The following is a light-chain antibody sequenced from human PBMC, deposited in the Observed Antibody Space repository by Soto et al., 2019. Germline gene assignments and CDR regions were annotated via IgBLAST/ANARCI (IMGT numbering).Light chain of an antibody. Sequence: EVVLTQSPGTLSLSPGERATLSCRASENVSNNYLAWYQQKPGQSPRLLIFGSSDRAAGIPDRFSVSVSGTDFTLTISRLEPEDFAVYYCQQYGSSPPYTFGQGTKLEIK. CDR2: GSS. CDR3: QQYGSSPPYT. V-gene: IGKV3-20*01. CDR1: ENVSNNY. J-gene: IGKJ2*01.